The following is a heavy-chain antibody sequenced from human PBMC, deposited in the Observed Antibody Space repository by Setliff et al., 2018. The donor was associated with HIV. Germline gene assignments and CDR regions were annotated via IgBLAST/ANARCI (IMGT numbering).Heavy chain of an antibody. CDR2: ISGGGGGT. CDR1: GFTFTTYS. V-gene: IGHV3-23*01. CDR3: AKSSMYSSPYYFDY. Sequence: QAGGSLRLSCAASGFTFTTYSMSWVRQAPGKGLEWVSAISGGGGGTYFADSVKGRFTISRDNSKNTLYLQMNSLRVEDTAVYYCAKSSMYSSPYYFDYWGQGTLVTVSS. J-gene: IGHJ4*02. D-gene: IGHD6-13*01.